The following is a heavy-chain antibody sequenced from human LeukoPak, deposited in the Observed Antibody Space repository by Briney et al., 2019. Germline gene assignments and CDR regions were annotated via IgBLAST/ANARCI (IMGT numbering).Heavy chain of an antibody. V-gene: IGHV1-8*01. CDR3: TRGLYYYDSSDSDGFDI. CDR2: MNPKSGNT. J-gene: IGHJ3*02. CDR1: GYTLVSYD. Sequence: ASVKVSCKASGYTLVSYDLNWGRQAPGQGREWMGRMNPKSGNTGYAQKFQGRVTFTRTTSISTAYMELRSLTPDDTAVYYCTRGLYYYDSSDSDGFDIWGQGTMVTVYS. D-gene: IGHD3-22*01.